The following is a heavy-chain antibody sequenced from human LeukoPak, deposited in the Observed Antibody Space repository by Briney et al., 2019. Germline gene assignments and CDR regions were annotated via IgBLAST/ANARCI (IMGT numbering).Heavy chain of an antibody. CDR2: ISSSSSYI. V-gene: IGHV3-21*01. D-gene: IGHD3-22*01. CDR1: GFTFSSYS. CDR3: ARGRHYYDSSGYYRPGFDY. J-gene: IGHJ4*02. Sequence: GGSLRLSCAASGFTFSSYSMNWVCQAPGKGLEWVSSISSSSSYIYYAGSVKGRFTISRDNAKNSLYLQMNSLRAEDTAVYYCARGRHYYDSSGYYRPGFDYWGQGTLVTVSS.